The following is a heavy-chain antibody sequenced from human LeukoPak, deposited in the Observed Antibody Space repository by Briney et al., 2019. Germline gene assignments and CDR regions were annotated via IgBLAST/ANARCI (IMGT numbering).Heavy chain of an antibody. J-gene: IGHJ6*03. Sequence: ASVKVSCKASGYTFTSYYMHWVRQAPGQGLEWMGIINPSGGSTSYAQKFQGRVTMTRNTSISTAYMELSSLRSEDTAVYYCARVGYSSGWVSPYYYYYYMDVWGKGTTVTISS. V-gene: IGHV1-46*01. CDR1: GYTFTSYY. CDR3: ARVGYSSGWVSPYYYYYYMDV. CDR2: INPSGGST. D-gene: IGHD6-19*01.